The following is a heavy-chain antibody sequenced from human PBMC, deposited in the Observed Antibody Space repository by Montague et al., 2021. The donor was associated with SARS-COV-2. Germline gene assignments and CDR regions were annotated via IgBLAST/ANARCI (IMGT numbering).Heavy chain of an antibody. CDR2: INHSGST. V-gene: IGHV4-34*01. Sequence: SETLSLTCALYGGSFSGYYWSWIRQPPGKGLEWIGEINHSGSTNYNPSLKSRVTISVDTSKNQFSLKLSSVTAADTAVYYCARGGGYSYGGIDYWGQGTLVTASS. CDR1: GGSFSGYY. J-gene: IGHJ4*02. CDR3: ARGGGYSYGGIDY. D-gene: IGHD5-18*01.